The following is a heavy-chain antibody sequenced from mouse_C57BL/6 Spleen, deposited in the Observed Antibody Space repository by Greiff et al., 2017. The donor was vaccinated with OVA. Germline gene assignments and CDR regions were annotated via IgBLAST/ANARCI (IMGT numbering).Heavy chain of an antibody. V-gene: IGHV1-69*01. J-gene: IGHJ2*01. Sequence: QVQLKESGAELVMPGASVKLSCKASGYTFTSYWMHWVKQRPGQGLEWIGEIDPSDSYTNYNQKFKGKSTLTVDKSSSTAYMQLSSLTSEDSAVYYCAVLDSSGYFDYWGQGTTLTVSS. CDR2: IDPSDSYT. D-gene: IGHD3-2*02. CDR3: AVLDSSGYFDY. CDR1: GYTFTSYW.